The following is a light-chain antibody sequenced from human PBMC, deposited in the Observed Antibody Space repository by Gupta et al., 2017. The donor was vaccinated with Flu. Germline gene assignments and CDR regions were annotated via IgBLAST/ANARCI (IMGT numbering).Light chain of an antibody. V-gene: IGLV2-11*01. CDR1: SSDVGYYNY. Sequence: QSALTQPRSVFGSPGQSVTISCPGTSSDVGYYNYVCWYQQHPGKAPKLMIYDVSKRPSGVPDRFSGSKSGNTASLTISGLQAEDEADYYCCSYAGSYTFYVFGTGTKVTVL. J-gene: IGLJ1*01. CDR3: CSYAGSYTFYV. CDR2: DVS.